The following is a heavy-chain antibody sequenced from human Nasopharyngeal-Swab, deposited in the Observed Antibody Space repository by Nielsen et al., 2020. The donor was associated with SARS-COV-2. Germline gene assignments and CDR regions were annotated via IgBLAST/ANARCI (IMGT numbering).Heavy chain of an antibody. V-gene: IGHV4-4*02. J-gene: IGHJ3*02. Sequence: WIRQPPGKGLEWIGEIYHSGSTNYNPSLKSRVTISVDKSKNQFSLKLSSVTVADTAVYYCARDRLSDAFDIWGQGTMVTVSS. CDR2: IYHSGST. CDR3: ARDRLSDAFDI.